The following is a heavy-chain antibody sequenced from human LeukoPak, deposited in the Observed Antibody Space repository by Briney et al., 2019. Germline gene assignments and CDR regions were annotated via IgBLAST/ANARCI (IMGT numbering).Heavy chain of an antibody. Sequence: GGSLRLSCAASGFTFSSYAMHWVRQAPGKGLEWVAVISYDGSNKYYADSVKGRFTISRDNSKNTLYLQMNSLRAEDTAVYYCARASYFDYWGQGTLVTVSS. CDR1: GFTFSSYA. CDR3: ARASYFDY. J-gene: IGHJ4*02. V-gene: IGHV3-30*04. CDR2: ISYDGSNK.